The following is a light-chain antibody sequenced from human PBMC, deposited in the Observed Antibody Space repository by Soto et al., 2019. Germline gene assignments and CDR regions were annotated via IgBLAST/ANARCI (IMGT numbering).Light chain of an antibody. J-gene: IGKJ3*01. V-gene: IGKV1-39*01. CDR3: QQSFSIPFT. CDR1: QTISRS. CDR2: AAT. Sequence: DIQMTQSPASLSASLGDKVTIACRTSQTISRSLNWYHHRPGKAPRLLAYAATTLQSGVPSRFSGSGSGTDFNLTISSLQPEDFATYYCQQSFSIPFTFGPGTKVDIK.